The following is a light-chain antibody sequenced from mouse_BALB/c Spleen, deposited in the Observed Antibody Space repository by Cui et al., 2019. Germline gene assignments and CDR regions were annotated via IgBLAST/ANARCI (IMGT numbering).Light chain of an antibody. Sequence: DIQMTQSPASLPASVGETVTITCRASENIYSYLAWYQQKQGKTPKLLVYNAKTLAEGVPSRFSGSGSGTQFSLKINSLQPEDFGSYYCQQDYGTPLTFGAGTKLELK. CDR3: QQDYGTPLT. CDR1: ENIYSY. CDR2: NAK. J-gene: IGKJ5*01. V-gene: IGKV12-44*01.